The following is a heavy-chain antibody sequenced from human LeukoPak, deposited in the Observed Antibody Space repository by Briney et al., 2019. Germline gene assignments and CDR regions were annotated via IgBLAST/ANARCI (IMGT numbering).Heavy chain of an antibody. V-gene: IGHV4-30-4*07. CDR3: ARVEVTTVTLDY. Sequence: SETLSLTCAVSGGSISSGGYSWSWIRQPPGKGLEWIGYIYYSGSTYYNPSLKSRVTISVDTSKNQCSLKLSSVTAADTAVYYCARVEVTTVTLDYWGQGTLVTVSS. CDR1: GGSISSGGYS. J-gene: IGHJ4*02. D-gene: IGHD4-17*01. CDR2: IYYSGST.